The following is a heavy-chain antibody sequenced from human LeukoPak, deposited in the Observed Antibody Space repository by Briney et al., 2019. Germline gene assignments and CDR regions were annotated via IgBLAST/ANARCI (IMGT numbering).Heavy chain of an antibody. V-gene: IGHV3-23*01. Sequence: PGGSLRLSCVASGVTFGTYGLHWVRQGPGKGLEWVSAIRPDGDRTYYANSVRGRFTISRDNSKDTVYLQINGLRVEDTAVYYCAREQSGTRGWYTVDYWGQGTLVTVSS. CDR1: GVTFGTYG. CDR2: IRPDGDRT. CDR3: AREQSGTRGWYTVDY. J-gene: IGHJ4*02. D-gene: IGHD6-19*01.